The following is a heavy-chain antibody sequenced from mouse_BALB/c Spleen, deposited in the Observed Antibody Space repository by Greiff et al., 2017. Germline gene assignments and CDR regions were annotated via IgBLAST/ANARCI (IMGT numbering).Heavy chain of an antibody. J-gene: IGHJ4*01. Sequence: EVKVVESGGGLVQPGGSLRLSCATSGFTFTDYYMSWVRQPPGKALEWLGFIRNKANGYTTEYSASVKGRFTISRDNSQSILYLQMNTLRAEDSATYYCARGIYYGNLGYAMDYWGQGTSVTVSS. D-gene: IGHD2-1*01. CDR1: GFTFTDYY. V-gene: IGHV7-3*02. CDR2: IRNKANGYTT. CDR3: ARGIYYGNLGYAMDY.